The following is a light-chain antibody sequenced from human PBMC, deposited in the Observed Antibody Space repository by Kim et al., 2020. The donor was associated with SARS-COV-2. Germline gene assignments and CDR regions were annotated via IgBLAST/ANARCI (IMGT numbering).Light chain of an antibody. V-gene: IGLV4-60*03. CDR3: EASRV. CDR1: SRHSSYI. CDR2: LEASGNY. J-gene: IGLJ3*02. Sequence: QPVLTQSSSASDSLGSSVKLTCTLSSRHSSYIIAWHEQQPGKAPRYLVYLEASGNYNKGSGVPDRFSGSSSGADRYLTISDLQSEDEADYYCEASRVFGGGTKLTVL.